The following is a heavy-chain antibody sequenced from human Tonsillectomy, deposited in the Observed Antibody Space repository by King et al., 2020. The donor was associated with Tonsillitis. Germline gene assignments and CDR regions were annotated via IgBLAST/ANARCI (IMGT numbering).Heavy chain of an antibody. D-gene: IGHD5-12*01. V-gene: IGHV3-23*04. J-gene: IGHJ4*02. Sequence: VQLVESGGGLVQPGGSLRLSCAASGFSFSSYAMNWVRQAPGKGLEWVSTISGSGCSTYYADSVKGRFTISRDKSKNTLYLQMNSLRAEDTAVYYCAIGSGYSGYDYVYFDYWGQGTLSPSPQ. CDR2: ISGSGCST. CDR1: GFSFSSYA. CDR3: AIGSGYSGYDYVYFDY.